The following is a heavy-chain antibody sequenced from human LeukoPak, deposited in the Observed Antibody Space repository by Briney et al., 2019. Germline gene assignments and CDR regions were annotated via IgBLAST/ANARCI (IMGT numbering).Heavy chain of an antibody. CDR1: GFTFTSSA. Sequence: SVKVSYKASGFTFTSSAIQWVRQARGQRLEWIGWIVVGSGNTNYAQKFQERVTITRDMSTSTAYMELSSLRSEDTAVYYCAADQTGVGYCDGDCYSYWGQGALVTVSS. D-gene: IGHD2-21*01. V-gene: IGHV1-58*02. CDR3: AADQTGVGYCDGDCYSY. J-gene: IGHJ4*02. CDR2: IVVGSGNT.